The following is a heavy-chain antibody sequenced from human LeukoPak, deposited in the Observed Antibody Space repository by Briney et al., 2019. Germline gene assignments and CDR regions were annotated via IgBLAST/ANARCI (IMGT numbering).Heavy chain of an antibody. D-gene: IGHD5-24*01. CDR3: TRVGYIDEGIDY. CDR1: GFTFSSCW. J-gene: IGHJ4*02. CDR2: IKGDGSER. Sequence: PGGSLRLSCVVSGFTFSSCWMSWVRQAPGKGLEWVANIKGDGSERYYADSVKGRFTISRDNAKNSLYLQMNSLRAEDTAIYYCTRVGYIDEGIDYWGQGTLVTVSS. V-gene: IGHV3-7*03.